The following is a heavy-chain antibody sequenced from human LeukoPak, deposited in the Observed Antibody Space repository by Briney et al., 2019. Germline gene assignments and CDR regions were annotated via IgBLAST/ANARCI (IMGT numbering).Heavy chain of an antibody. V-gene: IGHV3-64*01. CDR1: GFPFSSYG. CDR2: ISSNGGST. CDR3: ARGLFGTTDY. D-gene: IGHD2/OR15-2a*01. Sequence: PGGSLRLSCAASGFPFSSYGMHWVRQAPGKGLEYVPSISSNGGSTYYANSVKGRFTISRDNSKNTLYLQMGSLRADDMAVYYCARGLFGTTDYWGQGTLVTVSS. J-gene: IGHJ4*02.